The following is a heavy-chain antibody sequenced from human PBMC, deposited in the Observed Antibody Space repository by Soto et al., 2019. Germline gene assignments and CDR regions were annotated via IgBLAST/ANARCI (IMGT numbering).Heavy chain of an antibody. CDR3: ARGQEVGAHFFDS. Sequence: PGGSLRLSCEASGFTFSGFDIHWGRQPTGKGLEWVSTIGTAGDTYYAVSVKGRFTISRDNAKNSLSLPMNSLRAGDTAVYFCARGQEVGAHFFDSWGQGTQVTVSS. J-gene: IGHJ4*02. V-gene: IGHV3-13*01. CDR2: IGTAGDT. D-gene: IGHD2-15*01. CDR1: GFTFSGFD.